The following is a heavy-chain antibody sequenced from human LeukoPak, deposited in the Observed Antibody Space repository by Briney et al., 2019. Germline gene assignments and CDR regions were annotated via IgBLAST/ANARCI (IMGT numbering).Heavy chain of an antibody. J-gene: IGHJ4*02. CDR1: GFTFSSYE. D-gene: IGHD6-19*01. CDR3: ARQWLING. CDR2: ISESGGTT. Sequence: GGSLRLSCVASGFTFSSYEMNWVRQAPGKGLEWVSSISESGGTTDYADSVKGRFTISRDNSKNTLYLQMNSLRAEDTAVYYCARQWLINGWGQGILVTVSS. V-gene: IGHV3-23*01.